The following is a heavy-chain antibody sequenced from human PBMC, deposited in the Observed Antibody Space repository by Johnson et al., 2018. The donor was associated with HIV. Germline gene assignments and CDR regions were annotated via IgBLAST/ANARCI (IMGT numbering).Heavy chain of an antibody. CDR2: IKQDGREK. CDR1: GFTFSSFW. CDR3: AKSDSGYDAFDI. J-gene: IGHJ3*02. V-gene: IGHV3-7*01. Sequence: VQLVESGGGLVQPGGSLRLSCAASGFTFSSFWMSWVRQAPGKGLEWVANIKQDGREKYYVDSVKGRFTISRDNSKNTLYLQMNSLLPEDTAVYYCAKSDSGYDAFDIWGQGTLVTVSS. D-gene: IGHD5-12*01.